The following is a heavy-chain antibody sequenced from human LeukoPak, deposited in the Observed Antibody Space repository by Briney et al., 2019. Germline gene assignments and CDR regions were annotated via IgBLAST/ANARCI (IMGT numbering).Heavy chain of an antibody. CDR2: INPNSGGT. J-gene: IGHJ3*02. V-gene: IGHV1-2*04. D-gene: IGHD2-15*01. CDR3: ARDPGYCSGGSCYSRHAFDI. CDR1: GYTLTGYY. Sequence: GASVKVSCKASGYTLTGYYMHWVRQAPGQGLEWMGWINPNSGGTNYAQKFQGWVTMTRDTSISTAYMELSRLRSDDTAMYYCARDPGYCSGGSCYSRHAFDIWGQGTMVTVSS.